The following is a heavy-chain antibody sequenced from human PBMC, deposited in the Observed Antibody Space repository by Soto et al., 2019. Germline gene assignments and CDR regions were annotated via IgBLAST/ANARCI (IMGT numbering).Heavy chain of an antibody. V-gene: IGHV1-18*01. J-gene: IGHJ4*02. CDR1: GYDFTHYG. D-gene: IGHD3-9*01. Sequence: QVRLVQSGAEVKKPGASVKVSCKTYGYDFTHYGINWVRQAPGQGLEWMGWISAYNGNIVYAQNCRGRAPLTTETTKGSADMELRSLRSDDTSAYYCARGHDIVTGWKFTFWVQGTLVTVSS. CDR2: ISAYNGNI. CDR3: ARGHDIVTGWKFTF.